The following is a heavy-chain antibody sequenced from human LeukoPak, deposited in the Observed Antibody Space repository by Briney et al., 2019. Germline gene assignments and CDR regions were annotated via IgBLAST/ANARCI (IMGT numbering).Heavy chain of an antibody. CDR1: GYTFSNYY. CDR2: IDPSGGST. D-gene: IGHD1-26*01. Sequence: ASVKVSCKASGYTFSNYYMYWVRQAPGQGLEWMGLIDPSGGSTNYAQKFQGRVTMTRDMSTSTVYMELSSLRSEDTAVYYCTSGSYYGDFDYWGQGTLVTVSS. J-gene: IGHJ4*02. CDR3: TSGSYYGDFDY. V-gene: IGHV1-46*03.